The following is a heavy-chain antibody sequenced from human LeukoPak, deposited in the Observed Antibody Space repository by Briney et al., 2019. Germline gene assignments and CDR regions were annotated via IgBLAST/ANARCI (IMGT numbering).Heavy chain of an antibody. CDR2: ISGSGDNT. D-gene: IGHD2-15*01. J-gene: IGHJ4*02. Sequence: GGSLRLSCAASGFTFSSHGMSWVRQAPGKGLEWVSTISGSGDNTYYADSVKGRFTISRDNSKNTLYLQMNSLRAEDTAVYYCARDLGSGGSCFDYWGQGTLVTVSS. CDR1: GFTFSSHG. V-gene: IGHV3-23*01. CDR3: ARDLGSGGSCFDY.